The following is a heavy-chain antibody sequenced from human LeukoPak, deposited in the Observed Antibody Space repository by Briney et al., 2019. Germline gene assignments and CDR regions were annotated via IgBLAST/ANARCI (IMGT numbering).Heavy chain of an antibody. CDR1: GGSISSYY. Sequence: SETLSLTCTVSGGSISSYYWSWIRQPPGKGLEWIGSVYYSGSTYYNPSLKSRVTISVDTSKNQFSLKLSSVTAADTAVYYCARHDYGDYGAHAFDIWGQGTMVTVSS. CDR2: VYYSGST. CDR3: ARHDYGDYGAHAFDI. J-gene: IGHJ3*02. D-gene: IGHD4-17*01. V-gene: IGHV4-59*05.